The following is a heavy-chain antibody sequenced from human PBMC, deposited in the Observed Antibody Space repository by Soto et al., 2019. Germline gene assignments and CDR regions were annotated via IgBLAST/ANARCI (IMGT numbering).Heavy chain of an antibody. Sequence: PSETLSLTCTVSGGSISSSSYYWGWIRQPPGKGLEWIGSIYYSGGTYYNPSLKSRVTISVDTSKNQFSLKLSSVTAADTAVYYCARHGRGYSSSSSYYFDYWGQGTLVTVSS. D-gene: IGHD6-6*01. J-gene: IGHJ4*02. CDR2: IYYSGGT. V-gene: IGHV4-39*01. CDR1: GGSISSSSYY. CDR3: ARHGRGYSSSSSYYFDY.